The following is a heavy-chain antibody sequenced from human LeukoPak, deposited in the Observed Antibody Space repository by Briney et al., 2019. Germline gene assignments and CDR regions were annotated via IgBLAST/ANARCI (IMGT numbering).Heavy chain of an antibody. CDR2: IKQDGSEK. J-gene: IGHJ4*02. CDR1: GFTFSSYW. D-gene: IGHD3-22*01. Sequence: GGSLGLSCAASGFTFSSYWMSWVRQAPGKGLEWVANIKQDGSEKYYVDSVKGRFTISRDNAKNSLYLQMNSLRAEDTAVYYCASGNGRSGYAPAHYWGQGTLVTVSS. CDR3: ASGNGRSGYAPAHY. V-gene: IGHV3-7*01.